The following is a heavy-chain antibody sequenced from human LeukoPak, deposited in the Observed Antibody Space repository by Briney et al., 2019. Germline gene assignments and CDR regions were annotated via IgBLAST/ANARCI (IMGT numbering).Heavy chain of an antibody. Sequence: GGSLRLSCEASGFTFIIFEMNWVRQAPGKGLEWVSYISSSGNTIYYADSVKGRFTISRDNAKNSLYLQMNSLRAEDTAVYYCAKDRSLSYYYDSSGYADWGQGTLVTVSS. CDR2: ISSSGNTI. CDR3: AKDRSLSYYYDSSGYAD. D-gene: IGHD3-22*01. J-gene: IGHJ4*02. CDR1: GFTFIIFE. V-gene: IGHV3-48*03.